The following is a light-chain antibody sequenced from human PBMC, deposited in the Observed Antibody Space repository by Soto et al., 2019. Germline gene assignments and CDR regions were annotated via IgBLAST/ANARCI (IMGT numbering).Light chain of an antibody. CDR3: QQYGSSGT. Sequence: IVMTQSPSTLSVSPVERATLSFMASQSVSNNYLAWYQQKPGQAPRLLIYGASNRATGIPDRFSGSGSGTDFTLTISRLEPEDFAVYYCQQYGSSGTFGQGTKVDTK. V-gene: IGKV3-20*01. CDR1: QSVSNNY. J-gene: IGKJ1*01. CDR2: GAS.